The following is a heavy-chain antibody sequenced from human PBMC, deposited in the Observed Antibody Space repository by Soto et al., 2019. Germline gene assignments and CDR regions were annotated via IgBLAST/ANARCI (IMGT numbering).Heavy chain of an antibody. CDR1: GYTFTGYY. Sequence: GASVKVSCKASGYTFTGYYMHWVRQAPGQGLEWMGWINPNSGGTNYAQKFQGRVTMTRDTSISTAYMELSRLRSDDTAVYYCARDIVALYWRTSDYWGQGTLVTVSS. CDR2: INPNSGGT. J-gene: IGHJ4*02. CDR3: ARDIVALYWRTSDY. D-gene: IGHD2-15*01. V-gene: IGHV1-2*02.